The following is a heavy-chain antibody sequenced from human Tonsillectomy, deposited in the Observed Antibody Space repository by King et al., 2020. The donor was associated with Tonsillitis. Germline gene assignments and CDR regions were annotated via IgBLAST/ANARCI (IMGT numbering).Heavy chain of an antibody. D-gene: IGHD3-3*01. J-gene: IGHJ4*02. V-gene: IGHV1-18*01. CDR2: ISGYNGNT. CDR1: GYTFTSYG. Sequence: QLVQSGVEVKKPGASVKVSCKASGYTFTSYGISWVRQAPGQGLEWMGRISGYNGNTNYAQKLPGRVTMTTDTSTTTAYMEVRSLRSDDTAVYYCARYDFWSGYHDYWGQGTLITVSS. CDR3: ARYDFWSGYHDY.